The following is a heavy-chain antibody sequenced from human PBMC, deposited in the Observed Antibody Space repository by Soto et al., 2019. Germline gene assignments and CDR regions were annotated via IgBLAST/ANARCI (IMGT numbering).Heavy chain of an antibody. J-gene: IGHJ6*02. CDR1: GFTLSGFA. D-gene: IGHD3-22*01. V-gene: IGHV3-30*18. CDR3: AKAYYYDSSGYYDNYYAMDV. CDR2: ISNDGTNQ. Sequence: GGSLRLSCDASGFTLSGFAMHWVRQAPGQGLEWVAVISNDGTNQYYSESVKGRFTISRDNSKNTLYLQMNNLRAEDTAVYYCAKAYYYDSSGYYDNYYAMDVWGQGTTVTVSS.